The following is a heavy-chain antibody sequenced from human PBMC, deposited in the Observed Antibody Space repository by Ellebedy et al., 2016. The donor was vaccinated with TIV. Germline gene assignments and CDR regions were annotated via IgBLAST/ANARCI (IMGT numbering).Heavy chain of an antibody. CDR2: ISSSSRTV. CDR1: GFTFSTYA. J-gene: IGHJ4*02. D-gene: IGHD6-13*01. CDR3: ARAIGAADSF. Sequence: GGSLRLXXAASGFTFSTYAMNWVRQAPGKGLEWISYISSSSRTVYHTDSVKGRFTISRDNAKNSLFLQMNSLRAEDTAVYYCARAIGAADSFWGQGTLVTVSS. V-gene: IGHV3-48*04.